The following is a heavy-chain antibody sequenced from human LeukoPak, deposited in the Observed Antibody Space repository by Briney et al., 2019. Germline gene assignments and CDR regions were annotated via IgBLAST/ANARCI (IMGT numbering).Heavy chain of an antibody. CDR2: ISGGGGDT. D-gene: IGHD4-17*01. V-gene: IGHV3-23*01. CDR3: ASPLTTVTALWD. Sequence: GGSLRLSCAASGFTFSSYAMTWVRQAPGKGLEWVSAISGGGGDTYYADSVKGRFTISRDNAKNTLYLQMNSLRAEDTAVYYCASPLTTVTALWDWGQGTLVTVSS. J-gene: IGHJ4*02. CDR1: GFTFSSYA.